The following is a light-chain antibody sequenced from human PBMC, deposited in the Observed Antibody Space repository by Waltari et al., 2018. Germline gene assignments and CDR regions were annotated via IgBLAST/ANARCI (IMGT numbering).Light chain of an antibody. J-gene: IGLJ3*02. CDR3: SSYTSSSTWV. Sequence: QSALTQPASVSGSPGQSITISCTGTSSDVRGYNSVSWYQHHPGKAPKLMIYEVSKRPSGVSNRFSGSKSGNTASLTISGLQAEDEADYYCSSYTSSSTWVFGGGTKLTVL. CDR2: EVS. CDR1: SSDVRGYNS. V-gene: IGLV2-14*01.